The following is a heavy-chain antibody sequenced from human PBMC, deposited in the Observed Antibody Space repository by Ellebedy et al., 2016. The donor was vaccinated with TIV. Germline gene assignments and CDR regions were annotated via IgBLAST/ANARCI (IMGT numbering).Heavy chain of an antibody. CDR3: ARRGSYGDYAVQINNWFDR. Sequence: GESLKISCAASGFSFRSYWMGWVRQAPGKGLEWVANIYQDGREKYYVDSVKGRFTISRDKAKNSLYLQMNSLRVEDTAVYYCARRGSYGDYAVQINNWFDRWGQGTLVIVSS. CDR1: GFSFRSYW. V-gene: IGHV3-7*01. J-gene: IGHJ5*02. D-gene: IGHD4-17*01. CDR2: IYQDGREK.